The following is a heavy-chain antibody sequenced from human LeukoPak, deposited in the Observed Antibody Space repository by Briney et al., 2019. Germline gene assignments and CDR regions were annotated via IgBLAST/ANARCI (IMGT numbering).Heavy chain of an antibody. V-gene: IGHV7-4-1*02. CDR3: AILGSGYPFDY. CDR1: GYTFTSYA. J-gene: IGHJ4*02. Sequence: GTSVKVSCKASGYTFTSYAMNWVRQAPGQGLEWMGWINTNTGNPTYAQGFTGRFVFSLDTSVSTAYLQISSLKAEDTAVYYCAILGSGYPFDYWGQGTLVTVSS. D-gene: IGHD3-22*01. CDR2: INTNTGNP.